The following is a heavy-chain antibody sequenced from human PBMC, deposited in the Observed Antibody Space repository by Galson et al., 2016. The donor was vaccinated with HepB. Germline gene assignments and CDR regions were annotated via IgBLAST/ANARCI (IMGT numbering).Heavy chain of an antibody. CDR1: GYTFTSYY. CDR2: INPSGGST. Sequence: SCKASGYTFTSYYMHWVRQAPGQGLEWMGIINPSGGSTSYAQNFQGRVTMTRDTSTSTVYMELSSLRSEDSAMYYCAREGATSIGGFGYWGQGTLVTVSS. J-gene: IGHJ4*02. D-gene: IGHD1-26*01. CDR3: AREGATSIGGFGY. V-gene: IGHV1-46*01.